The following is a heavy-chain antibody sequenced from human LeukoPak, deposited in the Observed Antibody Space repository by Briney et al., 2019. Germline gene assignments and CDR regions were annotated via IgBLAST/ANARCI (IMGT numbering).Heavy chain of an antibody. Sequence: GGSLRLSCAASGFTFSNYAMSWVRQAPGKGLEWVSAISDSGGATNCAGSVKGRFTTSRDNSKKTLYLQMNSLRAEDTAIYYCAKRSCSGGSCNFDYWGQGTVVTVSS. CDR3: AKRSCSGGSCNFDY. J-gene: IGHJ4*02. CDR1: GFTFSNYA. CDR2: ISDSGGAT. V-gene: IGHV3-23*01. D-gene: IGHD2-15*01.